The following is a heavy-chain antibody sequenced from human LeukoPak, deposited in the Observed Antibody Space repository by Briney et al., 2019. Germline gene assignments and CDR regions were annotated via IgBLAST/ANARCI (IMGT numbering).Heavy chain of an antibody. D-gene: IGHD3-22*01. CDR3: VKALIDY. CDR2: ISSNGGTT. Sequence: GGSLRLSCAASGFTFSSYTMHWVRQAPGKGLEYVSVISSNGGTTYYANSVKGRFTISRDNSKNTLYLQMGSLRAEDMAVYYCVKALIDYWGQGTLVTVSS. CDR1: GFTFSSYT. V-gene: IGHV3-64*01. J-gene: IGHJ4*02.